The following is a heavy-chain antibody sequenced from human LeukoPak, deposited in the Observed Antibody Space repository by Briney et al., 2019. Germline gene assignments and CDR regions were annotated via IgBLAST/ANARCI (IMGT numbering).Heavy chain of an antibody. CDR1: GFTFSSYD. CDR2: IGTGGDT. CDR3: ARGNNHDW. Sequence: PGGSLRLSCVTSGFTFSSYDMHWVRRPTGKSLGWVSGIGTGGDTYYPDSVKGRFTISRENAKKSLYLQMNSLKAGDTAVYYCARGNNHDWWGQGTLVTVSS. J-gene: IGHJ4*02. V-gene: IGHV3-13*01. D-gene: IGHD1/OR15-1a*01.